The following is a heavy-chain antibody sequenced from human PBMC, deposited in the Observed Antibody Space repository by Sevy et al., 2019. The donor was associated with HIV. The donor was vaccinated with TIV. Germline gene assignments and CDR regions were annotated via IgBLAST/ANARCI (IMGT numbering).Heavy chain of an antibody. D-gene: IGHD1-26*01. J-gene: IGHJ6*03. CDR2: INSDGSST. CDR3: TRGDPIVPPAGYYYHMDV. Sequence: GGSLRLSCVASGFTFDSYWMHWVRQAPGKGLVWVSRINSDGSSTPYADSVKGRFTISRDNAKNTLYLQLNRLGAEDTAVYYCTRGDPIVPPAGYYYHMDVWGKGTTVTDSS. V-gene: IGHV3-74*01. CDR1: GFTFDSYW.